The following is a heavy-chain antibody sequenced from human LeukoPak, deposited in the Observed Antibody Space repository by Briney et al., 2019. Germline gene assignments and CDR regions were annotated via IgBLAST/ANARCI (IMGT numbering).Heavy chain of an antibody. D-gene: IGHD5-24*01. CDR3: ARRLQLGRAYFDY. CDR2: IYSGGAT. V-gene: IGHV3-66*04. Sequence: GGSLRLSCAASGLTVSSNYMSWVRQAPGKGLEWVSLIYSGGATYYADSVKGRFAISRDNSRNTLYLQMNSLRAEDTAVYYCARRLQLGRAYFDYWGQGTLVTVSS. J-gene: IGHJ4*02. CDR1: GLTVSSNY.